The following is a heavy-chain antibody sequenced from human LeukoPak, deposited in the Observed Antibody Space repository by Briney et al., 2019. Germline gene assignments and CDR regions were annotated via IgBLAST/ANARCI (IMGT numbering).Heavy chain of an antibody. Sequence: SQTLSLTCIVSGGSISSGGYYWSWIRQHPGKGLEWIGYIYYSGSTYYNPSLKSRVTISVDTSKNQFSLKLSSVTAADTAMYYCARGPGQLVEDYWGQGTLVTVSS. CDR2: IYYSGST. CDR3: ARGPGQLVEDY. D-gene: IGHD1-1*01. CDR1: GGSISSGGYY. J-gene: IGHJ4*02. V-gene: IGHV4-31*03.